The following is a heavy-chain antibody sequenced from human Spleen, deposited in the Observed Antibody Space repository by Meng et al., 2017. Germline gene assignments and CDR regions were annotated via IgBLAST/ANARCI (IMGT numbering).Heavy chain of an antibody. CDR2: INRSGST. D-gene: IGHD4-11*01. J-gene: IGHJ4*02. CDR1: VGSFSDYY. V-gene: IGHV4-34*01. CDR3: ARGPTTMAHDFDY. Sequence: GQLQRWGGGVLKPSETLSLPCVFSVGSFSDYYWSWIRQPPGKGLEWIGEINRSGSTNYNPSLESRATISVDTSQNNLSLKLSSVTAADSAVYYCARGPTTMAHDFDYWGQGTLVTVSS.